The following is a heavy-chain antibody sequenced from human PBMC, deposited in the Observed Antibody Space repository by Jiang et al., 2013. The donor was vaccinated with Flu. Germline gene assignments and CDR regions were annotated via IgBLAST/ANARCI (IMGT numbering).Heavy chain of an antibody. J-gene: IGHJ4*02. CDR2: INAGNANT. CDR3: AREGKIAAAGTSPFAY. CDR1: GYTFSRYT. Sequence: GAEVKKPGASVKLSCKASGYTFSRYTMHWVRQAPGQRLEWMGWINAGNANTKYSQKFQGRVTISRDTSASTAYMELSSLRSEDTAFYYCAREGKIAAAGTSPFAYWGQGTLVTVSS. D-gene: IGHD6-13*01. V-gene: IGHV1-3*01.